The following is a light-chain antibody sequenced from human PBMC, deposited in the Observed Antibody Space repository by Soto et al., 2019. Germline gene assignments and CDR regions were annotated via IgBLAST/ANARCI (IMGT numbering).Light chain of an antibody. V-gene: IGKV4-1*01. J-gene: IGKJ1*01. Sequence: DIVMTQSPDSLAVSLGERATINCKSSQTVLHGSNYLAWYQQKSGQPPKLLIYWASTRESGVPDRFSGSGSATDFTLTISSLQAEDVAVYYCQQYYTTPVTFGQGTEVEIK. CDR1: QTVLHGSNY. CDR2: WAS. CDR3: QQYYTTPVT.